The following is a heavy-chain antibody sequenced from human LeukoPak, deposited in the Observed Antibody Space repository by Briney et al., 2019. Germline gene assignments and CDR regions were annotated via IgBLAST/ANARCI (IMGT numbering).Heavy chain of an antibody. CDR2: ITSSSSYI. CDR1: GFTFNKYD. Sequence: GGSLRLSCTASGFTFNKYDMHWVRQAPGKGLEWVSSITSSSSYIYYADSVKGRFTISRDNAKNSLYLQMNSLRAEDTAVYYCARDPGYSSNQFDYWGQGTLVTVSS. D-gene: IGHD6-13*01. V-gene: IGHV3-21*01. J-gene: IGHJ4*02. CDR3: ARDPGYSSNQFDY.